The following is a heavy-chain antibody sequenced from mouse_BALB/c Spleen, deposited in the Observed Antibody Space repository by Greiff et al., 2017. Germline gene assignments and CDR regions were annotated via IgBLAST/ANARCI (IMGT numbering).Heavy chain of an antibody. J-gene: IGHJ3*01. CDR1: GFTFSSYG. Sequence: EVMLVESGGGLVQPGGSLKLSCAASGFTFSSYGMSWVRQTPDKRLELVATINSNGGSTYYPDSVKGRFTISRDNAKNTLYLQMSSLKSEDTAMYYCARDLRGFAYWGQGTLVTVSA. CDR3: ARDLRGFAY. V-gene: IGHV5-6-3*01. CDR2: INSNGGST.